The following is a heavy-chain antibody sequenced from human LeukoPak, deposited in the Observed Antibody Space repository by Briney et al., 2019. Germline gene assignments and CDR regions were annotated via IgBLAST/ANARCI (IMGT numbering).Heavy chain of an antibody. CDR3: ASSYSGSYPFDY. D-gene: IGHD1-26*01. J-gene: IGHJ4*02. V-gene: IGHV4-4*09. CDR1: GGSISSYY. Sequence: SETLSLTGTVSGGSISSYYWNWIRQPPGKGLEWIGYIYTSGSTNYNPSLMSRVTMSVDTSKNHFSLNLSSVTAADTAVYYCASSYSGSYPFDYWGQGILVTVSS. CDR2: IYTSGST.